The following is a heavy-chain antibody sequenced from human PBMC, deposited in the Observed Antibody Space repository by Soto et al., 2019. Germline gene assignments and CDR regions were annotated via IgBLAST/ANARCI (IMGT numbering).Heavy chain of an antibody. Sequence: HLVESGGGLVKPGGSLRLSCAASGFTFSNAWMSWVRQAPGKGLEWGGRIKGEADGGTTDYAAPVKGRITISREHPTDTLYLQMISLKTEDTAVYYCTAGLSNGYYNFDYWGQGTPVTVSS. CDR1: GFTFSNAW. CDR3: TAGLSNGYYNFDY. V-gene: IGHV3-15*01. J-gene: IGHJ4*02. CDR2: IKGEADGGTT. D-gene: IGHD3-22*01.